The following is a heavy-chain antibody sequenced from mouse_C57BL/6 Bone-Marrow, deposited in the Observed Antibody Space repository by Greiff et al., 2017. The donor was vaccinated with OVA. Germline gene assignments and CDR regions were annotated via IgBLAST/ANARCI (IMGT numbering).Heavy chain of an antibody. CDR3: ARGYYYAMDD. CDR1: GFTFSDYG. CDR2: ISSGSSTI. V-gene: IGHV5-17*01. Sequence: EVMLVESGGGLVKPGGSLKLSCAASGFTFSDYGMHWVRQAPEKGLEWVAYISSGSSTIYYADTVKGRFTISRDNAKNTLFLQMTSLRSEDTAMYYCARGYYYAMDDWGQGTSVTVSS. J-gene: IGHJ4*01.